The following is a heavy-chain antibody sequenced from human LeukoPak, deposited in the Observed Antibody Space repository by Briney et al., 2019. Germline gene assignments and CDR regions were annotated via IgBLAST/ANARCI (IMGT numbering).Heavy chain of an antibody. J-gene: IGHJ6*03. V-gene: IGHV1-8*01. CDR1: GYTFTSYD. D-gene: IGHD3-3*01. CDR3: ARGLKYDFWSGIWYYYYYMDV. CDR2: MNPNSGNT. Sequence: ASVKVSCKASGYTFTSYDINWVRQATGQGLEWMGWMNPNSGNTGYAQKFQGRDTMTRNTSISTAYMELSSLRSEDTAVYYCARGLKYDFWSGIWYYYYYMDVWGKGTTVTVSS.